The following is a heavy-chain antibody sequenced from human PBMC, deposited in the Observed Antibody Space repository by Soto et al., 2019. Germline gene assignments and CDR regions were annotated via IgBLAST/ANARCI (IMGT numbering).Heavy chain of an antibody. Sequence: PSETLSLTCTVSGGSISSSSYYWGWIRQPPGKGLEWIGSIYYSGSTNYNPSLKSRVTISVDTSKNQFSLKLSSVTAADTAVYYYAGPDEDYYDSSGLWYWGQGTLVTVSS. CDR2: IYYSGST. CDR1: GGSISSSSYY. J-gene: IGHJ4*02. D-gene: IGHD3-22*01. CDR3: AGPDEDYYDSSGLWY. V-gene: IGHV4-39*07.